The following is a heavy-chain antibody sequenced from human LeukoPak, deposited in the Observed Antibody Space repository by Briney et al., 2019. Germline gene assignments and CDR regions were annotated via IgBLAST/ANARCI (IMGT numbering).Heavy chain of an antibody. CDR1: GFTFSSYV. J-gene: IGHJ5*02. D-gene: IGHD2-2*02. Sequence: GGSLRPSCAASGFTFSSYVMHWVRQAPGKGLEWVAIISYDGSNEYYADSVKGRFTISRDNSKNTLYLQMNSLRAADTAVYYCARLYVPPASFDPWGQGTLVTVSS. CDR2: ISYDGSNE. CDR3: ARLYVPPASFDP. V-gene: IGHV3-30*04.